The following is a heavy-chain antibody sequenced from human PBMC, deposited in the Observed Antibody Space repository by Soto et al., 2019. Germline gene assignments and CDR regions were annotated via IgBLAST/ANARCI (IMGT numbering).Heavy chain of an antibody. Sequence: SETLSLTCTVSGGSISSYYWSWIRQPPGKGLEWIGYIYYSGSTNYNPSLKSRVTISVDTSKNQFSLKLSSVTAADTAVYYCARHPDYGGNYVDYWGQGTLVTSPQ. CDR3: ARHPDYGGNYVDY. V-gene: IGHV4-59*08. CDR2: IYYSGST. CDR1: GGSISSYY. J-gene: IGHJ4*02. D-gene: IGHD4-17*01.